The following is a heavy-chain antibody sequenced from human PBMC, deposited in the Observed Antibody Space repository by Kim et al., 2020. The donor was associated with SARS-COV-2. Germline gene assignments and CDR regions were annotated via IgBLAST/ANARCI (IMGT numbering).Heavy chain of an antibody. D-gene: IGHD3-3*01. CDR3: ATTTIFGVANWFDS. Sequence: ASVKVSCKVSGYTLTELSMHWVRQAPGKGLEWMGVFDLEYGETIYAQKFQGRVTMTEDTSTDTAYMELSSLRSEDTAVYYCATTTIFGVANWFDSWGQGT. J-gene: IGHJ5*01. CDR1: GYTLTELS. V-gene: IGHV1-24*01. CDR2: FDLEYGET.